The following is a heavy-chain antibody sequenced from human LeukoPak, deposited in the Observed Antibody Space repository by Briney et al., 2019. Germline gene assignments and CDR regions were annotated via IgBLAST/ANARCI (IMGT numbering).Heavy chain of an antibody. CDR3: AKDPNRYCSSTRCPYYFDC. J-gene: IGHJ4*02. CDR2: ISGSGGST. V-gene: IGHV3-23*01. D-gene: IGHD2-2*01. CDR1: GFTFSSYA. Sequence: GGSLRLSCAASGFTFSSYAMSWVRQAPGKGLEGVSAISGSGGSTSHSDSVKARFTISRDNSTHTLYLQMISLTAEDTAVYYCAKDPNRYCSSTRCPYYFDCWGQGTLVTVSS.